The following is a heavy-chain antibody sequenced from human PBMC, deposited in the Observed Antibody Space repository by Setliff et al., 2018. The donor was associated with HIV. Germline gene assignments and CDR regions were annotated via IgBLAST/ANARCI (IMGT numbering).Heavy chain of an antibody. CDR1: GGSISSYY. Sequence: SETLSLTCTVSGGSISSYYWSWIRQPPGKELEWIGYIYYSGSTNYNPSLKSRVTISVDTSKNQFSLKLSSVTAADTAVFYCARLTTTYYYDSSAYYHPVWGQGTLVTVSS. CDR3: ARLTTTYYYDSSAYYHPV. D-gene: IGHD3-22*01. J-gene: IGHJ4*02. V-gene: IGHV4-59*12. CDR2: IYYSGST.